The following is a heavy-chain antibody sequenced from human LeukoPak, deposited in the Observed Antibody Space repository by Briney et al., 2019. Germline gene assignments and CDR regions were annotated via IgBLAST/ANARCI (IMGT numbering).Heavy chain of an antibody. V-gene: IGHV4-59*01. Sequence: SETLSLTCTVSGGSISHYYWSWIRQPPGKGLEWIGYIYYSGSTNYNPSLKSRVTMSVDTSKNQFSLKLSSVTAADTAVYYCARSDNWNFFDYWGQGTLVTVFS. CDR1: GGSISHYY. D-gene: IGHD1-20*01. J-gene: IGHJ4*02. CDR3: ARSDNWNFFDY. CDR2: IYYSGST.